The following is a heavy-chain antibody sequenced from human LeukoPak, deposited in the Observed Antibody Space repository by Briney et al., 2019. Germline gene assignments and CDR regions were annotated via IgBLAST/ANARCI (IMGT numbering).Heavy chain of an antibody. V-gene: IGHV3-23*01. D-gene: IGHD2-2*01. CDR1: GFTFGSYG. CDR2: ISGSDDST. CDR3: ARVAGYCSSTSCRPYNWFDP. Sequence: GGTLRLSCVASGFTFGSYGMNWVRQAPGKGLEWVSAISGSDDSTYYADSVKGRFTISRDNAKNSLYLQMNSLRAEDTAVYYCARVAGYCSSTSCRPYNWFDPWGQGTLVTVSS. J-gene: IGHJ5*02.